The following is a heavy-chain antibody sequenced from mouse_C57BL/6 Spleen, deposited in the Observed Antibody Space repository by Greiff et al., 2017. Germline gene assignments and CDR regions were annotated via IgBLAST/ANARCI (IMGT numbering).Heavy chain of an antibody. J-gene: IGHJ2*01. CDR1: GYTFTSYW. CDR2: IYPGNSDT. D-gene: IGHD3-1*01. Sequence: EVQLQESGTVLARPGASVKMSCKTSGYTFTSYWMHWVKQRPGQGLEWIGAIYPGNSDTSYNQKFKGKAKLTAVTSAGTAYMEHSSLTNEDSAVYYCTGAGGRASAYLDYWGQGTTLTVSS. V-gene: IGHV1-5*01. CDR3: TGAGGRASAYLDY.